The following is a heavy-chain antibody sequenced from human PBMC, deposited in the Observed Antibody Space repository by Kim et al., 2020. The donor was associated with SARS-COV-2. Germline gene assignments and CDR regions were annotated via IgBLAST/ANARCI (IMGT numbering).Heavy chain of an antibody. CDR3: AKDVVTMWVWHAFDI. Sequence: LSLTCAASGFTFSSYAMSWVRQAPGKGLEWVSAISGSGGSTYYADSVKGRFTISRDNSKNTLYLQMNSLRAEDTAVYYCAKDVVTMWVWHAFDIWGQGTMVTVSS. J-gene: IGHJ3*02. D-gene: IGHD3-3*01. CDR1: GFTFSSYA. V-gene: IGHV3-23*01. CDR2: ISGSGGST.